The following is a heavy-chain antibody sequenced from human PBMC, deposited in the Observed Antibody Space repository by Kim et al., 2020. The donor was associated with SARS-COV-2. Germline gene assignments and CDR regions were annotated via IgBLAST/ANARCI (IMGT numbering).Heavy chain of an antibody. CDR1: GYTFTSYD. Sequence: ASVKVSCKASGYTFTSYDINWVRQATGQGLEWMGWMNPNGGNTGYAQKFQGRVTMTRNTSISTAYMELSSLRSEDTAVYYCARGYEGSSWSRYYYYGMDVWGQGTTVTVSS. D-gene: IGHD6-13*01. V-gene: IGHV1-8*01. CDR2: MNPNGGNT. CDR3: ARGYEGSSWSRYYYYGMDV. J-gene: IGHJ6*02.